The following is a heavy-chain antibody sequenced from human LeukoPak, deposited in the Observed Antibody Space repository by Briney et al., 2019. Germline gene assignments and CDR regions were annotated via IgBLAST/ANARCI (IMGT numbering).Heavy chain of an antibody. CDR1: GFTFTNYW. CDR3: ARADTSGYAVFDY. V-gene: IGHV3-74*01. J-gene: IGHJ4*02. CDR2: ITSDGSST. D-gene: IGHD3-22*01. Sequence: PGGSLRLSRAASGFTFTNYWMHWVCHAPGEGLMWVSRITSDGSSTSSADSVKGGFTISRENAKKPLYLQMTGLRAEDTAVYYCARADTSGYAVFDYWGQGALVTVSS.